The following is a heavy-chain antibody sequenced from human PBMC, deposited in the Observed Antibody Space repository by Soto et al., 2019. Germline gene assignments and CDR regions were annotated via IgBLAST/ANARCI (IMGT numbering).Heavy chain of an antibody. CDR2: IYYSGST. Sequence: SETLSLTCTVSGGSISSSSYYWGWIRQPPGKGLEWIGSIYYSGSTYYNPSLKSRVTISVDTSKNQFSLKLSSVTAADTAVYYCATTTRLEKWSYRHDFDYWGQGTLVTVSS. J-gene: IGHJ4*02. CDR3: ATTTRLEKWSYRHDFDY. V-gene: IGHV4-39*01. D-gene: IGHD3-16*02. CDR1: GGSISSSSYY.